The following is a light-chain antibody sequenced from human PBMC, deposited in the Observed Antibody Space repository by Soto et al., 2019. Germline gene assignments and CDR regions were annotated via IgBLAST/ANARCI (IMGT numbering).Light chain of an antibody. V-gene: IGKV3-20*01. Sequence: EIVLTQSPGTLSLSPGERATLSCRASPSLSTSYLAWYQQKPGQAPRLLIYGASSRATGIPDRFSGSGSGTDFTLTISRLEPEDFAVYSCQQYGRSLPWAFGQGTKV. J-gene: IGKJ1*01. CDR2: GAS. CDR3: QQYGRSLPWA. CDR1: PSLSTSY.